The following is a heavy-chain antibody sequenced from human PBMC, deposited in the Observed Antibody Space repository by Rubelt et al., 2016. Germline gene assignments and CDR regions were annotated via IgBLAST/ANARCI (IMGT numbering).Heavy chain of an antibody. D-gene: IGHD3-22*01. V-gene: IGHV4-59*01. CDR3: ARDTSSYYDSSGSFDI. Sequence: QVQLQESGPGLVKPSETLSLTCSVSGGSISSYYWSWIRQPPGKGLEWIGYIYYSGSTNYNPSLKSRVTISTDTSKTQFSRKLSSGTSADTAWYYCARDTSSYYDSSGSFDIWGQGTMVTVSS. CDR1: GGSISSYY. J-gene: IGHJ3*02. CDR2: IYYSGST.